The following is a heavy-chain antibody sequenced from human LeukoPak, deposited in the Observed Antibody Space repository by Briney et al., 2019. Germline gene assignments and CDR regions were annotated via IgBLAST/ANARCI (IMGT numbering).Heavy chain of an antibody. D-gene: IGHD2-15*01. Sequence: SETLSLTCTVSGGSISSYYWSWIRQPAGKGLEWIGRIYTGGSTNYNPSLKSRATMSSDTSKNQFSLKLSSVTAADTAVYYCARLDCIVEGCYNHWGRGTLVTVAS. J-gene: IGHJ4*02. CDR2: IYTGGST. CDR3: ARLDCIVEGCYNH. V-gene: IGHV4-4*07. CDR1: GGSISSYY.